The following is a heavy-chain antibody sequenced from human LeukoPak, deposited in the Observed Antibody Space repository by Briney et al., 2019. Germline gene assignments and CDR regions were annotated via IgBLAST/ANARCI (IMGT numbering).Heavy chain of an antibody. D-gene: IGHD3-16*01. CDR1: GFTFSRHG. J-gene: IGHJ6*02. CDR2: INHNGNVN. CDR3: ARGGGLDV. V-gene: IGHV3-7*03. Sequence: GGSLRLSCAPSGFTFSRHGMNWARQAPGKGLEWVASINHNGNVNYYVDSVEGRFTISRDNAKNSLYLQMSNLRAEDTAVYFCARGGGLDVWGQGATVTVSS.